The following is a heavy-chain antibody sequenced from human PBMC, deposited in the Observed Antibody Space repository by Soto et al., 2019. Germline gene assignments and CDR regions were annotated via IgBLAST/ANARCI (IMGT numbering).Heavy chain of an antibody. Sequence: GGSLRLSCVGSGFAFSNSYMNWVRQAPGKGLEWVGHIKDKTDGGTADYATSVKDRFTIARDDSKNTLYLQMNNLKTEDTAIYYCTIGLGLRFLEWYFDYWGQGTLVTVSS. D-gene: IGHD3-3*01. J-gene: IGHJ4*02. V-gene: IGHV3-15*07. CDR3: TIGLGLRFLEWYFDY. CDR2: IKDKTDGGTA. CDR1: GFAFSNSY.